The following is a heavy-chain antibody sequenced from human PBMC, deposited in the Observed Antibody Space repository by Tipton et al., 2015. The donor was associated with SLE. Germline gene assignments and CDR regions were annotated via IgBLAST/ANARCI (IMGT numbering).Heavy chain of an antibody. J-gene: IGHJ4*02. CDR3: AREGIAAAGTPPFDY. Sequence: LRLSCTVSGGSISSGSYYWSWIRQPAGKGLEWIGRIYTSGSTNYNPSLKSRVTISEDTSKNQFSLKLSSVTAADTAVYYCAREGIAAAGTPPFDYWGQGTLVTVSS. CDR2: IYTSGST. CDR1: GGSISSGSYY. D-gene: IGHD6-13*01. V-gene: IGHV4-61*02.